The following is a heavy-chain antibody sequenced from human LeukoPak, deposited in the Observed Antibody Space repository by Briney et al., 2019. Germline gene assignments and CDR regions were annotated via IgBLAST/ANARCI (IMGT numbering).Heavy chain of an antibody. CDR1: GGSFSGYY. V-gene: IGHV4-34*01. D-gene: IGHD2-2*01. J-gene: IGHJ3*02. CDR3: ASGYQLLHARGVGAFDI. Sequence: SETLSLTCAVYGGSFSGYYWSWIRRPPGKGLEWIGEINHSGSTNYNPSLKSRVTISVDTSKNQFSLKLSSVTAADTAVYYCASGYQLLHARGVGAFDIWGQGTMVTVSS. CDR2: INHSGST.